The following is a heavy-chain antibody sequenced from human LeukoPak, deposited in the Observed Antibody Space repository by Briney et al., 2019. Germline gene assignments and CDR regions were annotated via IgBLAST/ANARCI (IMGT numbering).Heavy chain of an antibody. CDR3: AKGSSSSSRYYFDY. J-gene: IGHJ4*02. V-gene: IGHV3-23*01. Sequence: GGSLRLSCAASGFTFSSYAMSWVRQAPGKGLEWVSVISGSGGSTYYAASVKGRFTISRDNSKNTLYLQMNSLRAEDTAVYYCAKGSSSSSRYYFDYWGQGTLVTVSS. D-gene: IGHD6-6*01. CDR1: GFTFSSYA. CDR2: ISGSGGST.